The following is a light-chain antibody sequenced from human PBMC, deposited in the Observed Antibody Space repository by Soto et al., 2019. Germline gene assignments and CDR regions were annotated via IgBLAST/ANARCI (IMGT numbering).Light chain of an antibody. CDR1: SSDVGAYNY. Sequence: QSALTQPASVSGSPGQSITISCTGTSSDVGAYNYVSWYQQHPGKAPKLIIYEVSNRRSGVSNRFSGSKSGNTASLTISGLQAEDEADYYCSSYASSSTLFGGGTKLTVL. CDR2: EVS. CDR3: SSYASSSTL. V-gene: IGLV2-14*01. J-gene: IGLJ2*01.